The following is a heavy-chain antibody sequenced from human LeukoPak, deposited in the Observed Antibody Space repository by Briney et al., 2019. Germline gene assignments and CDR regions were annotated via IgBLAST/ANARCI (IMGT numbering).Heavy chain of an antibody. CDR3: ARGTDGYNRPYYYYMDV. D-gene: IGHD5-24*01. V-gene: IGHV1-2*02. CDR1: GYTFTGYY. CDR2: INPNSGGT. J-gene: IGHJ6*03. Sequence: ASVKVSCKASGYTFTGYYMHWVRQAPGQGLEWMGWINPNSGGTNYAQKFQGRVTMTRDTSISTAYMELSRLRSDDTAVYYCARGTDGYNRPYYYYMDVWGKGTTVTVSS.